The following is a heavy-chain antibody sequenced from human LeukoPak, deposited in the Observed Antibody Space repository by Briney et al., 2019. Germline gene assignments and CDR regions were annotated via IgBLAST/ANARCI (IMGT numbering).Heavy chain of an antibody. CDR2: IFYTGTT. D-gene: IGHD4-23*01. Sequence: SETLSLTCAVYGGSFSDYSWSWIRQPPGKGLEWIGQIFYTGTTEYNPSLKSRVSMSLDTSKNQFSLRLSSVTAGDTAVYYCARQHGGNYLDFWGQGTLVTVSS. J-gene: IGHJ4*02. CDR3: ARQHGGNYLDF. V-gene: IGHV4-59*01. CDR1: GGSFSDYS.